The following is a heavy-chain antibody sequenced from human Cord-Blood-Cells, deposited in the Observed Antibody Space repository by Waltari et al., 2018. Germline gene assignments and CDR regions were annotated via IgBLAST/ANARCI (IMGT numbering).Heavy chain of an antibody. D-gene: IGHD3-10*01. CDR2: INPNSGGT. J-gene: IGHJ3*02. V-gene: IGHV1-2*02. Sequence: VQLAQSGAEVKKPGASVKVSCTASGQPFTGYDTNWVRQAPGQGLEWMGWINPNSGGTNYAQKFQGRVTMTRDTSISTAYMELSRLRSDDTAVYYCARDRGKSAFDIWGQGTMVTVSS. CDR1: GQPFTGYD. CDR3: ARDRGKSAFDI.